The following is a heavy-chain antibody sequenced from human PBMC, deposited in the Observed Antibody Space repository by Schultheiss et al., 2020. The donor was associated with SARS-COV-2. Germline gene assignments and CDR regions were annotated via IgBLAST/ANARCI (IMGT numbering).Heavy chain of an antibody. J-gene: IGHJ6*03. Sequence: SQTLSLTCAVYGGSFSGYYWGWIRQPPGKGLEWIGEINHSGSTNYNPSLKSRVTISVDTSKNQFSLKLSSVTAADTAVYYCAREHDFWSGYSYYYMDVWGKGTTVTVSS. CDR3: AREHDFWSGYSYYYMDV. CDR2: INHSGST. CDR1: GGSFSGYY. V-gene: IGHV4-34*01. D-gene: IGHD3-3*01.